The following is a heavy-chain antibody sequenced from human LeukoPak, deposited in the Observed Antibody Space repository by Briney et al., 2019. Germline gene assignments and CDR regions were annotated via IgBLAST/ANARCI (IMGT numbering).Heavy chain of an antibody. D-gene: IGHD4/OR15-4a*01. J-gene: IGHJ5*02. CDR3: ARAGTYGGPDWFDP. Sequence: ASVKVSCKASGYTFTKNNINWVRQATGQGLEWMGCVNPNNGNTVYAQKFQGRVAFTSDISIDTVYMELSSLRSEDTAVYYCARAGTYGGPDWFDPWGQGTPVIVSS. CDR2: VNPNNGNT. V-gene: IGHV1-8*01. CDR1: GYTFTKNN.